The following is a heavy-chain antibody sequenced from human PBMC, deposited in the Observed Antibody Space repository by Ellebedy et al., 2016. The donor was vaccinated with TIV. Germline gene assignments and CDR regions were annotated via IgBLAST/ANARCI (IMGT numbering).Heavy chain of an antibody. CDR3: ARSPGEPRLSYWYFDL. V-gene: IGHV1-18*04. J-gene: IGHJ2*01. Sequence: AASVKVSCKASGYTFTSYGISWVRQAPGQGLEWMGWISAYNGNTNYAQKLQGRVTMTTDTSTSTAYMELSSLRSEDTAVYYCARSPGEPRLSYWYFDLWGRGTLVTVSS. D-gene: IGHD1-14*01. CDR2: ISAYNGNT. CDR1: GYTFTSYG.